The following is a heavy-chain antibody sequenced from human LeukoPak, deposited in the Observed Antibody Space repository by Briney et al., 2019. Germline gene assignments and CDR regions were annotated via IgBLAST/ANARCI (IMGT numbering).Heavy chain of an antibody. CDR3: ARPTMITFGGVIVIDAFDI. CDR2: IYYSGST. Sequence: SETLSLTCTVSGGSISSGGYYWGWIRQPPGKGLEWIGSIYYSGSTYYNPSLKSRVTISVDTSKNQFSLKLSSVTAADTAVYYCARPTMITFGGVIVIDAFDIWGQGTMVTVSS. D-gene: IGHD3-16*02. V-gene: IGHV4-39*01. CDR1: GGSISSGGYY. J-gene: IGHJ3*02.